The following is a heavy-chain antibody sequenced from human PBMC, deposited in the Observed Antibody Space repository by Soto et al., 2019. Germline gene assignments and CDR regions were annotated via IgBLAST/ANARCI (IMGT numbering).Heavy chain of an antibody. CDR3: ARDPQSYGSGFDP. D-gene: IGHD2-2*03. V-gene: IGHV3-74*01. J-gene: IGHJ5*02. CDR2: INSDGSST. Sequence: GWSLRLSCAASGFTFSSYWMHWIRQAPGKGLVWVSRINSDGSSTSYADSVKGRFTISRDNAKNTLYLQMNSLRAEDTAVYYCARDPQSYGSGFDPWGQGTLVTVSS. CDR1: GFTFSSYW.